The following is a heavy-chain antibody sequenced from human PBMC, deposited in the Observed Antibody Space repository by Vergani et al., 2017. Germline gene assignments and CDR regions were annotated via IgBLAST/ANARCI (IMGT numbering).Heavy chain of an antibody. J-gene: IGHJ4*02. CDR1: GYTFTSYA. V-gene: IGHV7-4-1*02. D-gene: IGHD3-10*01. CDR3: ARDXPNYGSGSPKGGYY. CDR2: INTNTGNP. Sequence: QVQLVHSGSELKKPGASVKVSCKASGYTFTSYAMNWVRQAPGKGLEWMGWINTNTGNPTYAQGFTGRFVFSVDTSVSTAYLQISSLKAEDTAVYYCARDXPNYGSGSPKGGYYWGQGTLVTVSS.